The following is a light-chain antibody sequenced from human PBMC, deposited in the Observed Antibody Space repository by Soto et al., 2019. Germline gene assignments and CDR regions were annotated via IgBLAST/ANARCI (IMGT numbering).Light chain of an antibody. V-gene: IGLV1-44*01. CDR1: SSNIGRNT. J-gene: IGLJ1*01. CDR2: NNN. Sequence: QSVLTQPPSASGTPGQRGTISCSGSSSNIGRNTVNWYQQVPGTAPKLLIYNNNQRPSGVPDRFSDSKSGTSASLAIIGLQSEDEAEYYCAAWDDGLNGSVFGAGTKVTVL. CDR3: AAWDDGLNGSV.